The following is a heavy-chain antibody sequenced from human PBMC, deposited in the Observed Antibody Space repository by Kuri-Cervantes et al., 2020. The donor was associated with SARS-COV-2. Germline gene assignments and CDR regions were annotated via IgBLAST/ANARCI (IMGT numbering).Heavy chain of an antibody. Sequence: GGSLRLSCAASGFTFSNYAVSWVRQAPGKGLEWVSLISGSGGSTYYADSVKGRFTISRDNSKNTLYLQMNSLRAEDTAVYYCAKDLGHYGSGSDALGYWGQGTLVTVSS. CDR1: GFTFSNYA. CDR2: ISGSGGST. CDR3: AKDLGHYGSGSDALGY. D-gene: IGHD3-10*01. J-gene: IGHJ4*02. V-gene: IGHV3-23*01.